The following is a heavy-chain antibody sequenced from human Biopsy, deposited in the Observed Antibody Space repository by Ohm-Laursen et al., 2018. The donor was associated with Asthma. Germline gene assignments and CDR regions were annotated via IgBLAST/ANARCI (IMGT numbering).Heavy chain of an antibody. Sequence: SLRLSCAASGFMFRSFGMHWVRQAPGKGLEWVAVISYDGNHKFYEDSVKGRFTISRDNSNNTLYLRMNSLRTEDTAVYYCAKRRGYSGHDNDYWGQGTLVIVSS. J-gene: IGHJ4*02. CDR2: ISYDGNHK. CDR3: AKRRGYSGHDNDY. D-gene: IGHD5-12*01. CDR1: GFMFRSFG. V-gene: IGHV3-30*18.